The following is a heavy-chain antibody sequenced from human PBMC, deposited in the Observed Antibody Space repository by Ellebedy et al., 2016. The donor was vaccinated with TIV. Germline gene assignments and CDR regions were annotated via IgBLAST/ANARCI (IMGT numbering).Heavy chain of an antibody. Sequence: GGSLRLSCAVSGFNVSTNYMTWVRQAPGRGLEWVSILNSGGATDYADSVKGRFIISRDDVKNTLHLQMFRLRAEDTAIYYFARAGSSGWYGFYGYWGQGTLVTVSS. D-gene: IGHD6-19*01. CDR2: LNSGGAT. V-gene: IGHV3-66*01. CDR3: ARAGSSGWYGFYGY. CDR1: GFNVSTNY. J-gene: IGHJ4*02.